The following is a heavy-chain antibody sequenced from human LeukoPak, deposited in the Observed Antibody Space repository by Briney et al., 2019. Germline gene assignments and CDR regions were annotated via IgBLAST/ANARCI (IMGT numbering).Heavy chain of an antibody. CDR2: ISAYNGNT. CDR1: GYTFTSYG. CDR3: ARDNSVEDTAWWFDP. D-gene: IGHD4-23*01. V-gene: IGHV1-18*01. Sequence: ASVKVSCKASGYTFTSYGISWVRQAPGQGPEWMGWISAYNGNTNYAQKLQGRVTMTTDTSTSTAYMELRSLRSDDTAVYYCARDNSVEDTAWWFDPWGQGTLVTVSS. J-gene: IGHJ5*02.